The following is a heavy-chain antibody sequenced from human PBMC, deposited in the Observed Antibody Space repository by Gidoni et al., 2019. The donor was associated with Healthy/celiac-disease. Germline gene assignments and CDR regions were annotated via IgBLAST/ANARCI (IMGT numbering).Heavy chain of an antibody. Sequence: EVQLVESGGGLVQPGGSLRLSCAASGFTVSSNYMSWVRQAPGKGLEWVSVIDSGGSTYYADSVKGRFTISRDNSKNTLYLQMNSLRAEDTAVYYCARAWGTDYYDSSGPFDYWGQGTLVTVSS. D-gene: IGHD3-22*01. V-gene: IGHV3-66*02. CDR1: GFTVSSNY. CDR2: IDSGGST. J-gene: IGHJ4*02. CDR3: ARAWGTDYYDSSGPFDY.